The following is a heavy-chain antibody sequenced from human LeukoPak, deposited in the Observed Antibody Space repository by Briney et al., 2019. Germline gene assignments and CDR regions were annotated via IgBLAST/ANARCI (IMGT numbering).Heavy chain of an antibody. CDR3: ARGGLFKYFFDY. J-gene: IGHJ4*02. D-gene: IGHD2-15*01. V-gene: IGHV3-74*01. CDR1: GFTFSSHW. CDR2: INTDESKI. Sequence: GGSLRLSCAASGFTFSSHWMHWVRHTPGKGLVWVSRINTDESKINHADSVKGRFTISRDNAKNMLYLQMNSLRAEDTAVYYCARGGLFKYFFDYWGQGTPVTVSS.